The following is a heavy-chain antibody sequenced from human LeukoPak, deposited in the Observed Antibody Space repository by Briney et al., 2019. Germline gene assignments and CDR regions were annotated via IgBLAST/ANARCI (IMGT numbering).Heavy chain of an antibody. J-gene: IGHJ4*02. V-gene: IGHV1-18*01. CDR1: GYTFTSYG. CDR3: ARDEDIAAAGRMVDY. CDR2: ISAYNGST. Sequence: GASVKVSCKASGYTFTSYGISWVRQAPGQGLEWMGWISAYNGSTNYAQKLQGRVTMTTDTSTSTAYMELRSLRSDDTAVYYCARDEDIAAAGRMVDYWGQGTLVTVSS. D-gene: IGHD6-13*01.